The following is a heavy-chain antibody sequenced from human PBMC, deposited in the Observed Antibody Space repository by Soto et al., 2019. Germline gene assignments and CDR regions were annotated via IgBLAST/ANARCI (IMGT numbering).Heavy chain of an antibody. D-gene: IGHD3-3*01. J-gene: IGHJ4*02. Sequence: SETLSLTCTVSGGSISSGDYYWSWIRQPPGKGLEWIGYIYYSGSTYYNPSLKSRVTISVDTSKNQFSLKLSSVTAAYTAVYYCARALWSGYYQRGFDYWGQGTLVTVSS. CDR3: ARALWSGYYQRGFDY. CDR1: GGSISSGDYY. CDR2: IYYSGST. V-gene: IGHV4-30-4*01.